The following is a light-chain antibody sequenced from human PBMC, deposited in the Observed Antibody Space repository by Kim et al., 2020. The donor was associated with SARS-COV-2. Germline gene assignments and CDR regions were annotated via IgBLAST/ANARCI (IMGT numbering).Light chain of an antibody. V-gene: IGKV1-39*01. CDR1: ESIDRY. CDR3: QQNYSPPRT. CDR2: AAS. J-gene: IGKJ1*01. Sequence: DIQMTQSPSSLSASVGERVVITCRTSESIDRYLSWYQQKPGKAPTLLIYAASTLQSGVPSRFSGARSGTDFTLTITSVQPEDFATYYCQQNYSPPRTFGQGTKVDIK.